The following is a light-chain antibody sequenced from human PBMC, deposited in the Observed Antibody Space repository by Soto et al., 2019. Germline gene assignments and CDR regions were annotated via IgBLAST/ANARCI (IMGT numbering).Light chain of an antibody. CDR1: SSDVGSYNL. V-gene: IGLV2-23*01. J-gene: IGLJ3*02. Sequence: QSALTQPASVSGSPGQSITISCTGSSSDVGSYNLVSWHQQYPGKAPKLMIYEGSKRPSGVSNRFSGSKSGNTASLTISGXXXXXXXXXXCCSYAGRSTLVFGGGTKLTVL. CDR3: CSYAGRSTLV. CDR2: EGS.